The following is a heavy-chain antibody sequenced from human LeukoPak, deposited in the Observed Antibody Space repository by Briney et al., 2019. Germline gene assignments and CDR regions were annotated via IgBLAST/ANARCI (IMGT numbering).Heavy chain of an antibody. CDR2: ISSSSSYI. CDR1: GFTFSRYS. J-gene: IGHJ4*02. CDR3: ARDSGYDSDPYYLDY. Sequence: GGSLRLSCAASGFTFSRYSMNWVRQAPGKGLEWVSSISSSSSYIYYADSVKGRFTISRDNAKNSLYLQMNSLRAEDTAVYYCARDSGYDSDPYYLDYWGQGTLVTVSS. D-gene: IGHD5-12*01. V-gene: IGHV3-21*01.